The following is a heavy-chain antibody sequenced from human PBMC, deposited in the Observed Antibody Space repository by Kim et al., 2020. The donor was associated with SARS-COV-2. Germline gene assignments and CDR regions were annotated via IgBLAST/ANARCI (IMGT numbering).Heavy chain of an antibody. J-gene: IGHJ6*03. CDR2: IIPILGIA. CDR1: GGTFSSYA. D-gene: IGHD1-26*01. CDR3: ASGSRDYYYYRDV. V-gene: IGHV1-69*04. Sequence: SVKVSCKASGGTFSSYAISWVRQAPGQGLEWMGRIIPILGIANYAQKFQGRVTITADKSTSTAYMELSSLRSEDTAVYYCASGSRDYYYYRDVWGKGTPVTASS.